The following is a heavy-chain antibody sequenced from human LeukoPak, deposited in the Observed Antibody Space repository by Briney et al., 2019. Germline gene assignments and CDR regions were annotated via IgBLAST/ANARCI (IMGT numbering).Heavy chain of an antibody. J-gene: IGHJ4*02. CDR3: AKDSGRGWFGDQHFDY. CDR2: ISYDGSNK. Sequence: PGGSLRLSCAASGFTFSSYGMHWVRQAPGKGLEWVAVISYDGSNKYYADSVKGRFTISRDNSKNTLYLQMNSLRAEDTAVYYCAKDSGRGWFGDQHFDYWGQGTLVTVSS. D-gene: IGHD3-10*01. V-gene: IGHV3-30*18. CDR1: GFTFSSYG.